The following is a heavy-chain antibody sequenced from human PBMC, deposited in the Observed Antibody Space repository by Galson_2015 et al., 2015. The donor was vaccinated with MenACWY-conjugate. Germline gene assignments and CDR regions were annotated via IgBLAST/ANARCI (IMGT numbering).Heavy chain of an antibody. D-gene: IGHD3-22*01. CDR1: GFTFGDYA. J-gene: IGHJ4*02. Sequence: SLRLSCAASGFTFGDYAMSWFRQAPGKGLEWVGFIRSKAYGGTTEYAASVKGRFTISRDDSKSIAYLQMNSLKTEDTAVYYCTREGDHDTKIVVVKDHPDYWGQGTLVTVSS. CDR2: IRSKAYGGTT. V-gene: IGHV3-49*03. CDR3: TREGDHDTKIVVVKDHPDY.